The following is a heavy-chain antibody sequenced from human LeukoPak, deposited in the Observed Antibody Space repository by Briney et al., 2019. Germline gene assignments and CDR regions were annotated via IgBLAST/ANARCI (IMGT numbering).Heavy chain of an antibody. CDR1: GYTFTSYG. D-gene: IGHD6-19*01. Sequence: ASVKVSCKASGYTFTSYGISWVRQAPGQGLEWMGWISAYNGNTNYAQKLQGRVTMTTDTSTSTAYMELRSLRSDDTVVYYCAREVYSSGWYGDHYYCMDVWGKGTTVTVSS. J-gene: IGHJ6*03. CDR3: AREVYSSGWYGDHYYCMDV. V-gene: IGHV1-18*01. CDR2: ISAYNGNT.